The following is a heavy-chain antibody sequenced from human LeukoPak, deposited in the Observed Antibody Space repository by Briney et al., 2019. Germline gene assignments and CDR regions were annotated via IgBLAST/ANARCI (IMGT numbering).Heavy chain of an antibody. CDR1: GYTFTGYY. CDR2: INPNSGGT. J-gene: IGHJ6*03. Sequence: ASVKVSCKASGYTFTGYYMHWVRQAPGQGLEWMGWINPNSGGTNYAQKFQGRVTMTRDTSISTAYMELSRLRSDDTAVYYCARDYYGSGRSGYYYYMDVWGKGTTVTISS. V-gene: IGHV1-2*02. D-gene: IGHD3-10*01. CDR3: ARDYYGSGRSGYYYYMDV.